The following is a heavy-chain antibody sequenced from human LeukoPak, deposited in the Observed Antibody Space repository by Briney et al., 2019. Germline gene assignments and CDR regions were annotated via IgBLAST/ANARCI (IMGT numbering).Heavy chain of an antibody. CDR1: GGSSSVYY. D-gene: IGHD4-17*01. J-gene: IGHJ4*02. Sequence: SETLSLTCAVYGGSSSVYYWTWIRQPPGKGLEWIGEINHRGSTNHNPSLKSRVTISVDTSKNQFSLKLSSVTAADTAVYYCARKGDYAPADYFFDYWGQGTLVTVSS. CDR3: ARKGDYAPADYFFDY. V-gene: IGHV4-34*01. CDR2: INHRGST.